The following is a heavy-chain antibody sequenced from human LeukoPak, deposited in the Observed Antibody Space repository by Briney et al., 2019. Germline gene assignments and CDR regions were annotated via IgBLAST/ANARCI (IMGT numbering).Heavy chain of an antibody. Sequence: GESLKISCKGSGYSFTSYWIGWVRQMPGKGLEWMGIIYPGDSDTRYSPSFQGQVTISADKSISTAYLQWSSLKASDTAMYYCARGYYCSSTSCPLQYYYMDVWGKGTTVTVSS. CDR3: ARGYYCSSTSCPLQYYYMDV. CDR2: IYPGDSDT. CDR1: GYSFTSYW. J-gene: IGHJ6*03. V-gene: IGHV5-51*01. D-gene: IGHD2-2*01.